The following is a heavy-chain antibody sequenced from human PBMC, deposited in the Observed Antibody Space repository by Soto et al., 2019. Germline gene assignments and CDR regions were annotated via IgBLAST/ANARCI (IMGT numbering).Heavy chain of an antibody. D-gene: IGHD5-18*01. Sequence: PGGSLRLSCAASGFTFSSYGMHWVRQAPGKGLEWVAVIWYDGSNKYYADSVKGRFTISRDNSKNTLYLQMNSLRAEDTAVYYCARGDTAMVRDHPGYWGQGTLVTVSS. CDR1: GFTFSSYG. V-gene: IGHV3-33*01. J-gene: IGHJ4*02. CDR3: ARGDTAMVRDHPGY. CDR2: IWYDGSNK.